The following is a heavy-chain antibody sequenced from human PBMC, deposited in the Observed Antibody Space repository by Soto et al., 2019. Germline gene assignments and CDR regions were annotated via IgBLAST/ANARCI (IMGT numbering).Heavy chain of an antibody. J-gene: IGHJ4*02. CDR1: GFSFTTYW. Sequence: GESLKISCKGSGFSFTTYWIAWVRQMPGKGLEWMGIIYPGDSKTTYSPSFQGQVTISADKSISTAYLQWSSLKASDTAMYYCARLHYDSSGYYWDYFDYWGQGTLVTVSS. CDR2: IYPGDSKT. V-gene: IGHV5-51*01. D-gene: IGHD3-22*01. CDR3: ARLHYDSSGYYWDYFDY.